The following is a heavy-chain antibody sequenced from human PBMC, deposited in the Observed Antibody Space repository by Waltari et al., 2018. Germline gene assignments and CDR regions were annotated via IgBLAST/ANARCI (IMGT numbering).Heavy chain of an antibody. CDR1: GGSISSYY. CDR3: ARDRGYQDY. J-gene: IGHJ4*02. CDR2: IYSSGST. V-gene: IGHV4-59*01. D-gene: IGHD3-10*01. Sequence: QVQLQESGPGLVKPSETLSLTCTVSGGSISSYYWSWIRQPPGKGLEWIGYIYSSGSTNYTPSLKGRVIISVDTSKNQFSLKVRSMTAADTAVYYCARDRGYQDYWGQGTLVTVSS.